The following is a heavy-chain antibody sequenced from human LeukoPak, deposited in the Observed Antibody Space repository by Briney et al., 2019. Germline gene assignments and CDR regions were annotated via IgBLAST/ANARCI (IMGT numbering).Heavy chain of an antibody. Sequence: SVKVSCKASGYTFTSYDINWVRQATGQGLEWMGGIIPIFGTTNYARKFQGRVTLTADKSTRTAYMELSSLRSEDTAVYYCARDNDSRDPPHFDYWGQGTLVTVSS. CDR3: ARDNDSRDPPHFDY. CDR2: IIPIFGTT. CDR1: GYTFTSYD. J-gene: IGHJ4*02. D-gene: IGHD3-16*01. V-gene: IGHV1-69*06.